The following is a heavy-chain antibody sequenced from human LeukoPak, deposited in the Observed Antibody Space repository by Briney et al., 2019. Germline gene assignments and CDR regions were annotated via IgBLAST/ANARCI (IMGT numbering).Heavy chain of an antibody. D-gene: IGHD2-21*02. Sequence: GASVKVSCKASGYTLTDYFIHWVRQAPGQGLEWMGWINPNIGDASYAQKFQDRVTMTRDRSINTAYTELSRLTSDDTAVYYCARMALDGGDSIGFDSWGQGTLVTVSS. CDR1: GYTLTDYF. J-gene: IGHJ5*01. CDR3: ARMALDGGDSIGFDS. CDR2: INPNIGDA. V-gene: IGHV1-2*02.